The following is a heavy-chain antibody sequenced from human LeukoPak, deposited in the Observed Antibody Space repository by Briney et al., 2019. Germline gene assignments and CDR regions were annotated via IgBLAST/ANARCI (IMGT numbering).Heavy chain of an antibody. D-gene: IGHD3-3*01. CDR3: ASTNPDVTIFGVVKNDAFDI. CDR2: IKQDGSEK. CDR1: GFTFSSYW. J-gene: IGHJ3*02. Sequence: GGSLRLSWAASGFTFSSYWMSWVRQAPGKGLEWVVNIKQDGSEKYYVYSVKGRFTISRDNAKNSLHLQMNSLRAEDTAVYYCASTNPDVTIFGVVKNDAFDIWGQGTMVTVSS. V-gene: IGHV3-7*03.